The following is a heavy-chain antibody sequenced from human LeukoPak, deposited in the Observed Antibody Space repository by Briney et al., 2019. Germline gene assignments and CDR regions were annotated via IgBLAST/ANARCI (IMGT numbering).Heavy chain of an antibody. Sequence: HPGGSLRLSCAASGFTFSSYWMHWVRQAPGKGLVWVSRINTDGSSTSYADSVKGRFTISRDNAKNSLYLQMNSLRAEDTALYYCAKDIRSGPLWVAFDIWGQGTMVTVSS. D-gene: IGHD2-15*01. J-gene: IGHJ3*02. V-gene: IGHV3-74*01. CDR2: INTDGSST. CDR1: GFTFSSYW. CDR3: AKDIRSGPLWVAFDI.